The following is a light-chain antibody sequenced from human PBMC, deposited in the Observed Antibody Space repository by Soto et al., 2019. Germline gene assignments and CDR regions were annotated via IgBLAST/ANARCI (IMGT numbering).Light chain of an antibody. Sequence: IQLTQSPSSLSASVGDRVTITCRASQGIRNYLAWYQQKPGKAPNLLIYLASTLQGGVPSRFSGSGSGTDFSLTISSLQPEDVATYYCQQYYSYPRAFGQGTKVDIK. CDR1: QGIRNY. CDR2: LAS. J-gene: IGKJ1*01. V-gene: IGKV1-9*01. CDR3: QQYYSYPRA.